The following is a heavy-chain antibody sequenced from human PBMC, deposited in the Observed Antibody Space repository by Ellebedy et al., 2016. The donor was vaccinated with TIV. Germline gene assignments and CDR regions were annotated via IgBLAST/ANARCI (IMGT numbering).Heavy chain of an antibody. V-gene: IGHV3-11*06. D-gene: IGHD5/OR15-5a*01. CDR1: GFTFSDYY. Sequence: GGSLRLSCAASGFTFSDYYMSWIRQAPGKGLEWVSYISSSSSYTNYADSVKGRFTISRDNSKNTLYLQMNSLRAEDTAVYYCARDLSPSVYYYGMDVWGQGTTVTVSS. J-gene: IGHJ6*02. CDR3: ARDLSPSVYYYGMDV. CDR2: ISSSSSYT.